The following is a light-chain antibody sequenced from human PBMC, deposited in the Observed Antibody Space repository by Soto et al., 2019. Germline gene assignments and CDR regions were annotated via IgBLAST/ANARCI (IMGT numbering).Light chain of an antibody. CDR1: RSVSSNH. CDR2: GAS. CDR3: QQYGSSLGA. Sequence: EIVLTQSPGTLSLSPGERATLSCRASRSVSSNHLAWYQQKPGQAPRLLIYGASSRATGIPDRFSGSGSGTDFTLTISRLEPEDFAVYYCQQYGSSLGAFGPGT. J-gene: IGKJ3*01. V-gene: IGKV3-20*01.